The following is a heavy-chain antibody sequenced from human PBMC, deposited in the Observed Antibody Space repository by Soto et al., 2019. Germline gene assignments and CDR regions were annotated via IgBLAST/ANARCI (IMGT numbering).Heavy chain of an antibody. Sequence: QVQLVQSGAEVKKPGASVKVSCKASGYTFTSYGISWVRQAPGQGLEWMGWISAYNGNTNYAQKLQGRVTMTTDTSTSTAYMELRSLRSDDTAVYYCAIGRHKGRMGSYGYRRYYYGMDVWGQGTTVTVSS. D-gene: IGHD5-18*01. CDR1: GYTFTSYG. CDR2: ISAYNGNT. J-gene: IGHJ6*02. CDR3: AIGRHKGRMGSYGYRRYYYGMDV. V-gene: IGHV1-18*01.